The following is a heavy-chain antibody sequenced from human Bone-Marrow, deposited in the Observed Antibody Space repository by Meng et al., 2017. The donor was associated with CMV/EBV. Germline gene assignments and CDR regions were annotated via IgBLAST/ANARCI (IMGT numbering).Heavy chain of an antibody. J-gene: IGHJ5*02. Sequence: SVKVSCKASGGTFSSYAISWVRQAPGQGLEWMGGIIPIFGTANYAQKFQGRVTITTDESTSTGYMELSSLRSEDTAVYYCARDGSGPNNWFDPWGQATLVTVSS. V-gene: IGHV1-69*05. D-gene: IGHD3-3*01. CDR2: IIPIFGTA. CDR3: ARDGSGPNNWFDP. CDR1: GGTFSSYA.